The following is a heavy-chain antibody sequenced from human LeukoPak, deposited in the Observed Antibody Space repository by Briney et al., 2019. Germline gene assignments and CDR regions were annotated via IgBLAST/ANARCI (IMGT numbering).Heavy chain of an antibody. Sequence: ASVKVSCKASGYTFTSYGISWVRQAPGQGLEWMGWISAYNGNTNYAQKLQGRVTMTTDTSTSTANLELRSLRADDTDVYHCARRIAAGFDPWGQGTLVTVSS. V-gene: IGHV1-18*01. J-gene: IGHJ5*02. CDR1: GYTFTSYG. D-gene: IGHD6-13*01. CDR3: ARRIAAGFDP. CDR2: ISAYNGNT.